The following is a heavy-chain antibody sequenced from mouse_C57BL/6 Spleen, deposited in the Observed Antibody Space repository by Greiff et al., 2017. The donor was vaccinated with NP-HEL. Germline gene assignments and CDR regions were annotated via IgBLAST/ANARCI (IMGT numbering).Heavy chain of an antibody. J-gene: IGHJ4*01. CDR1: GFTFSDYY. V-gene: IGHV5-12*01. CDR3: ARHPLYNRAMDY. Sequence: DVKLVESGGGLVQPGGSLKLSCAASGFTFSDYYVYWVRQTPEKRLEWVAYISNGGGSTYYPDTVKGRFTISRDNAKNTLYLQMSRLKSEDTAMYYCARHPLYNRAMDYWGQGTSVTVSS. D-gene: IGHD2-1*01. CDR2: ISNGGGST.